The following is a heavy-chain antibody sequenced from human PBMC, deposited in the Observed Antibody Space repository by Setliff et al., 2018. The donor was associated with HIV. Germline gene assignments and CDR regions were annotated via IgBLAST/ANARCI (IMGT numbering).Heavy chain of an antibody. J-gene: IGHJ5*02. CDR3: VRSQGRILGVEPHWFDP. V-gene: IGHV1-18*01. Sequence: GASVKVSCKASGYPFTSFGISWVRQAPGQGLEWMGWISTYNGKTNYVQNLQGRVTMTTDTSTSTVYLELRSLRSDDTAVYYCVRSQGRILGVEPHWFDPWGQGTQVTVSS. CDR2: ISTYNGKT. D-gene: IGHD3-3*01. CDR1: GYPFTSFG.